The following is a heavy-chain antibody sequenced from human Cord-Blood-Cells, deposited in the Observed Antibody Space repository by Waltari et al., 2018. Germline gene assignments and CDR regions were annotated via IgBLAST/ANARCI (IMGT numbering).Heavy chain of an antibody. CDR3: ATDLYSGSYYAFDI. CDR1: GSTLPELS. CDR2: FDPEDGET. V-gene: IGHV1-24*01. J-gene: IGHJ3*02. D-gene: IGHD1-26*01. Sequence: QVTLVQSGAEAKKPGASVKVSCQVSGSTLPELSIHWLRQAPGKGLEWMGGFDPEDGETIYAQKFQGRVTMTEDTSTDTAYMELSSLRSEDTAVYYCATDLYSGSYYAFDIWGQGTMVTVSS.